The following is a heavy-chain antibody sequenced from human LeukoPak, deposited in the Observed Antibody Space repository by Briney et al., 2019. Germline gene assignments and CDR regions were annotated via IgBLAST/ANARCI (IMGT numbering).Heavy chain of an antibody. CDR3: TADEWA. V-gene: IGHV3-15*01. CDR2: IKSKSDGGTT. J-gene: IGHJ4*02. D-gene: IGHD1-26*01. Sequence: RLSCAASGCTFSHSWMSGVGPSAPRGGEWGGHIKSKSDGGTTVYSAAVKGRFTISRDDSETALFLQMNSLKTEDTAVYYCTADEWAWGQGTLVTVSS. CDR1: GCTFSHSW.